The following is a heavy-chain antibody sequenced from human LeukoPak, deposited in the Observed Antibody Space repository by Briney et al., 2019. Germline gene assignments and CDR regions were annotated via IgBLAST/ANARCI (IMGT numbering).Heavy chain of an antibody. CDR3: ARRGKTAWYSGSYYFDY. D-gene: IGHD1-26*01. CDR2: IYYSGST. CDR1: GGSISSGDYY. J-gene: IGHJ4*02. Sequence: PSQTLSLTCTVSGGSISSGDYYWSWIRQPPGKGLEWIGYIYYSGSTYYNPSLKSRVTISVDTSKNQFSLKLSSVTAADTAVYYCARRGKTAWYSGSYYFDYWGQGTLVTVSS. V-gene: IGHV4-30-4*01.